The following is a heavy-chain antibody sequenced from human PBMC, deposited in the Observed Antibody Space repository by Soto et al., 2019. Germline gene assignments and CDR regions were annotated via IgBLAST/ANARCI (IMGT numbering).Heavy chain of an antibody. CDR1: GFTVSDYY. CDR2: SSNSGTYT. J-gene: IGHJ6*02. Sequence: PGGSLRLSCAASGFTVSDYYMSWIRQAPGKGLEWLSYSSNSGTYTRYADSVKGRFTISRDNGKNSLYLQMNSLRDEDTAVYYCARVRRNDASDYYGMDVWGQGTTVTVSS. CDR3: ARVRRNDASDYYGMDV. D-gene: IGHD1-1*01. V-gene: IGHV3-11*06.